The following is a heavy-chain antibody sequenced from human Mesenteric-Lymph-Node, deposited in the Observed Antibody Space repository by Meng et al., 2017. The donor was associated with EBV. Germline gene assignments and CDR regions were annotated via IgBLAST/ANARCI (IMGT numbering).Heavy chain of an antibody. V-gene: IGHV1-2*04. D-gene: IGHD3-22*01. CDR1: GYTFTGYY. CDR2: INPNSGGT. J-gene: IGHJ4*02. Sequence: QVQLVQSGAEVKKPXASVNVSCXAAGYTFTGYYMHWVRQAPGQGLEWMGWINPNSGGTNYAQKFQGWVTMTRDTSISTAYMELSRLRSDDTAVYYCARVPYDSSGYYYYFDYWGQGTLVTVSS. CDR3: ARVPYDSSGYYYYFDY.